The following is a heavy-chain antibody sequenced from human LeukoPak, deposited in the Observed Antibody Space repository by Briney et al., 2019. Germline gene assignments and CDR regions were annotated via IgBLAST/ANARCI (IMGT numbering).Heavy chain of an antibody. CDR1: GFTFSSYA. J-gene: IGHJ4*02. D-gene: IGHD1-26*01. CDR2: ISGSGGST. Sequence: GGSLRLSCAASGFTFSSYAMSWVRQAPGKGLEWVSAISGSGGSTYYADSVKGRFTISRDNSKNTLYLQMNSLRAEDTAVYYCEAGIVGATETFDYWGQGTLVTVSS. V-gene: IGHV3-23*01. CDR3: EAGIVGATETFDY.